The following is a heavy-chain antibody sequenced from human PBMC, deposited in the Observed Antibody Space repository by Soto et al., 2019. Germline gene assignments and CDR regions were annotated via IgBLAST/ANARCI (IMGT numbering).Heavy chain of an antibody. D-gene: IGHD4-4*01. Sequence: QVQLQESGPGLVKPSQTLSLTCTVSGGSISSGDYYWSWIRQPPGKGLEWIGYMYYSGSTYYNPSRKSRVPLAVDTSQNPFSLKLSPVTAAHTAVYYCARHDFSNHVYFDYWGQGTLVTASS. CDR1: GGSISSGDYY. J-gene: IGHJ4*02. CDR2: MYYSGST. CDR3: ARHDFSNHVYFDY. V-gene: IGHV4-30-4*01.